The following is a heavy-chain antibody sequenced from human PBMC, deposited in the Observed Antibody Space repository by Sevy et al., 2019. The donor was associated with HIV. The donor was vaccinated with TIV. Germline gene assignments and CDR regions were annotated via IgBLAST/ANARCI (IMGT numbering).Heavy chain of an antibody. Sequence: GGSLRLSCAATGFTFSNYAMHWVRQAPGKGMEWVAIIWSDGAYQYHGDSVKGRFTISRDNSKNTLYLKMNNVRVEDTAVYYCARGGYYYDNAAYYALDSWGQRTLVTASS. CDR3: ARGGYYYDNAAYYALDS. CDR2: IWSDGAYQ. CDR1: GFTFSNYA. D-gene: IGHD3-22*01. V-gene: IGHV3-33*01. J-gene: IGHJ4*02.